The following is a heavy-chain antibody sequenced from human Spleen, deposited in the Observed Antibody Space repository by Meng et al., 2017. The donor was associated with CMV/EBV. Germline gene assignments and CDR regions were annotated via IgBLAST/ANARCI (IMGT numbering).Heavy chain of an antibody. J-gene: IGHJ4*02. V-gene: IGHV3-21*01. CDR2: ISSSSSYI. CDR3: ARAGVGSYDSSGYYPH. D-gene: IGHD3-22*01. CDR1: GFTFSSYS. Sequence: GFTFSSYSMNWVRQAPGKGLEWVSSISSSSSYIYYADSVKGRFTISRDNAKNSLYLQMNSLRAEDTAVYYCARAGVGSYDSSGYYPHWGQGTLVTVSS.